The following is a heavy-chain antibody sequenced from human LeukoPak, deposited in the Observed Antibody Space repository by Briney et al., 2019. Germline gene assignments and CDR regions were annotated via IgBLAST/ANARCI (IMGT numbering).Heavy chain of an antibody. J-gene: IGHJ6*02. CDR3: ARGLVVPAYYYGMDV. Sequence: SETLSLTCTVSGGSISSYYWSWIRQPPGKGLEWIGYIYYSGSTNYNPSLKSRVTISVDTSKNQFSLKLSSVTAADTAVYYCARGLVVPAYYYGMDVWGQGTTVTVSS. D-gene: IGHD2-2*01. CDR2: IYYSGST. CDR1: GGSISSYY. V-gene: IGHV4-59*01.